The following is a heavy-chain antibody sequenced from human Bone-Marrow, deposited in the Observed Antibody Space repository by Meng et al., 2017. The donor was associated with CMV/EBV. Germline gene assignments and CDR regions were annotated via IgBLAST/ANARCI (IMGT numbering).Heavy chain of an antibody. CDR3: ARDLSEPGIVGATLGFDP. Sequence: SVKVSCKASGGTFSSYATSWVRQAPGQGLEWMGGIIPMFGTTNYAQKFQGRVTITTDESTSTAYMELSSLRSGDTAVYYWARDLSEPGIVGATLGFDPWGQGTLVTVSS. CDR1: GGTFSSYA. D-gene: IGHD1-26*01. V-gene: IGHV1-69*05. CDR2: IIPMFGTT. J-gene: IGHJ5*02.